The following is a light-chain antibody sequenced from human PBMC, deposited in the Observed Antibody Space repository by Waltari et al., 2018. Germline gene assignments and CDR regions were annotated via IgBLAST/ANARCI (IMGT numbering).Light chain of an antibody. CDR2: NTS. CDR3: FLSYSGTRWL. Sequence: QAVVTPEPSPPVSPGRSVPLPCAYTTGPVTCGHSPYCFQQKPGQAPSTLIYNTSIKHSWTPARFSGSLLGGKAALTLSGAQPEDEADYYCFLSYSGTRWLFGGGTKLTVL. J-gene: IGLJ3*02. V-gene: IGLV7-46*01. CDR1: TGPVTCGHS.